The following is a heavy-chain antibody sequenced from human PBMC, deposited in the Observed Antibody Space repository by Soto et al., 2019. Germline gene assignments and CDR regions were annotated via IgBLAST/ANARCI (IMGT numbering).Heavy chain of an antibody. J-gene: IGHJ5*02. CDR2: INAHSGGT. CDR1: GFSFTGYY. D-gene: IGHD6-6*01. Sequence: ASVKVSCKASGFSFTGYYIHWLRQAPGQGLEWMGWINAHSGGTEYAQKFQDRVTLTRDTSIATAYLTLTSLTSDDTALYYCAKDLTRQLAYWLDPWGQGTQVTVS. CDR3: AKDLTRQLAYWLDP. V-gene: IGHV1-2*02.